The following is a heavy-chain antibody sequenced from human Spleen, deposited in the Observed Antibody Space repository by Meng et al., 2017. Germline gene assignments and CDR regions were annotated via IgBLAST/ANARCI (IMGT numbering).Heavy chain of an antibody. Sequence: SETLSLTCTVSGGFISSGSYYWSWIRQPAGQGLEWIGRIYTNDNTNYNPSLKSRVTMSVDTSKKQFSLKLNSVTAADTAIYYCARENTAVGSPYWFDHWGQGTLVTVSS. CDR1: GGFISSGSYY. D-gene: IGHD6-25*01. J-gene: IGHJ5*02. CDR3: ARENTAVGSPYWFDH. CDR2: IYTNDNT. V-gene: IGHV4-61*02.